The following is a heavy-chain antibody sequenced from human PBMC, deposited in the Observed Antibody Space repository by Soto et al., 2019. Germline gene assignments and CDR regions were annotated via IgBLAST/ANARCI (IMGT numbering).Heavy chain of an antibody. J-gene: IGHJ5*01. CDR2: IYHSGAT. Sequence: QVQLQESGPGLVKPSGTLSLTCAVSGDSMNNNNWWSWVRQSPRKGLEWIAEIYHSGATNYNPSPQSRVTISLDKSEKQFSLKLNSVTAAETAVYYCARAGLGLAFDSWGQGALVTVSS. V-gene: IGHV4-4*02. D-gene: IGHD6-19*01. CDR3: ARAGLGLAFDS. CDR1: GDSMNNNNW.